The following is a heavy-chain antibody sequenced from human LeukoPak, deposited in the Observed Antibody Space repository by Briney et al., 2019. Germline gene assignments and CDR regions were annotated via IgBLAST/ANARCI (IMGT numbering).Heavy chain of an antibody. J-gene: IGHJ3*02. CDR3: ARDWGLHYGGNSVDAFDI. CDR2: IYTSGST. Sequence: SETLSLTCTVSGGSISSYYWSWIRQPAGKGLEWIGRIYTSGSTNYNPSLKSRVTISVDTSKNQFSLKLSSVTAADTAVYYCARDWGLHYGGNSVDAFDIWGQGTMVTVSS. V-gene: IGHV4-4*07. D-gene: IGHD4-23*01. CDR1: GGSISSYY.